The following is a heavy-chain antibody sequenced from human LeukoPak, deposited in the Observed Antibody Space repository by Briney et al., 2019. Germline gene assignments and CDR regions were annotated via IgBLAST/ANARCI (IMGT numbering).Heavy chain of an antibody. V-gene: IGHV1-69*01. CDR2: IIPIFSTA. Sequence: AASVKVSCKASGGTFSNYAVSCVRQAPGQGLEWMGEIIPIFSTANYAQKFQGRVTITADESTSTAYLDLSSLISDDTAVYYCARDAHYGSGSSFDYWGQGTLVTVSS. CDR1: GGTFSNYA. D-gene: IGHD3-10*01. J-gene: IGHJ4*02. CDR3: ARDAHYGSGSSFDY.